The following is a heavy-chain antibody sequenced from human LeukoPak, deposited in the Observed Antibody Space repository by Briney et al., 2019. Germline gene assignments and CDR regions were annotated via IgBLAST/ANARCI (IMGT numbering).Heavy chain of an antibody. J-gene: IGHJ4*02. CDR2: INHRGIA. V-gene: IGHV4-34*01. D-gene: IGHD6-19*01. CDR3: ARDPGAGAGPDY. CDR1: GESLSGRY. Sequence: SETLSLTCGVFGESLSGRYWTWIRQPPGKGLEWIGEINHRGIANYNPSLKSRVTISGDASKNQFSLKLTSVTAADTAVYYCARDPGAGAGPDYWGQGTLVTVSS.